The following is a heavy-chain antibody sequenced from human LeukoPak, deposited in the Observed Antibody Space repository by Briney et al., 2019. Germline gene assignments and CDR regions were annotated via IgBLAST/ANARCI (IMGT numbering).Heavy chain of an antibody. CDR2: INHSGST. V-gene: IGHV4-34*01. Sequence: SETLSLTCAVYGGSFSGYYWSWIRQPPGKGLEWIGEINHSGSTNYNPSLKSRVTISVDTSKNQFSLKLSSVTAADTAVYYCARGPRSDYWGQGTLVTVSS. D-gene: IGHD4-17*01. CDR1: GGSFSGYY. J-gene: IGHJ4*02. CDR3: ARGPRSDY.